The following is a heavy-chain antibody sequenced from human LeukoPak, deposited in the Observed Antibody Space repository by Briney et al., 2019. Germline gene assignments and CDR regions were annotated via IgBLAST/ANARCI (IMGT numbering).Heavy chain of an antibody. CDR2: IYPCYSDT. J-gene: IGHJ4*02. V-gene: IGHV5-51*01. Sequence: GESLKISFKGSGYSFTSYWIGLVRQMPGKGLEWMGIIYPCYSDTRYSPSFQGQITISADKSISTAYLQWSSLKASDTALYYCARQKRGYSYGFFDYWGEGTLVTVSS. CDR3: ARQKRGYSYGFFDY. CDR1: GYSFTSYW. D-gene: IGHD5-18*01.